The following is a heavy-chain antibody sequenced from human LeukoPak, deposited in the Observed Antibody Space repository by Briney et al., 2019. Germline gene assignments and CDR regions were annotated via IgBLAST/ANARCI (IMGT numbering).Heavy chain of an antibody. CDR3: SRVEEVRGGITSFDY. J-gene: IGHJ4*02. CDR2: ISSYNGNT. CDR1: GYIFTSYW. Sequence: GESLKISCKGSGYIFTSYWIARVRQAPGQGREWRGGISSYNGNTNYSQKLQGRVTMTTDTSTSTAHMEQSSLTSDDTAVYYCSRVEEVRGGITSFDYWGQGTLVTVSS. D-gene: IGHD3-10*01. V-gene: IGHV1-18*04.